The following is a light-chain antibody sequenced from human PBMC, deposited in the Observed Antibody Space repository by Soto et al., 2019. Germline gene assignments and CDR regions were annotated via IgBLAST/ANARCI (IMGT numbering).Light chain of an antibody. V-gene: IGKV3-11*01. CDR1: QSVGNY. J-gene: IGKJ2*01. CDR2: DAS. Sequence: EIVLTQSPATLSLSPGERATLSCRANQSVGNYLAWYQQKPGQAPRLLIYDASNRATGIPARFSGSGSGTDFTLTISRLETEDFAVYYCQQRNNWPPGYTFGQGTKLEIK. CDR3: QQRNNWPPGYT.